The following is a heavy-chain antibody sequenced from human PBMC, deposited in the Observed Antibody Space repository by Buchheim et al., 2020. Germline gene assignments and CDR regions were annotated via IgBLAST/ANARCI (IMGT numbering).Heavy chain of an antibody. CDR2: INHSGST. J-gene: IGHJ4*02. CDR1: GGSFSGYY. V-gene: IGHV4-34*01. D-gene: IGHD5-24*01. Sequence: QVQLQQWGAGLLKPSDTLSLTCAVYGGSFSGYYWSWIRQPPGKGLEWIGEINHSGSTNYNPSLKSRVTISVDTSKNQFSLKLSSVTAADTAVYYCARTPSVEMATNDYWGQGTL. CDR3: ARTPSVEMATNDY.